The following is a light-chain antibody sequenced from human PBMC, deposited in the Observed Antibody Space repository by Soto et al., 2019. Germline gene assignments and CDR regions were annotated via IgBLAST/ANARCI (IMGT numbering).Light chain of an antibody. Sequence: QSALTQPASVSGSPGQSITISCTGTSSDVGGYNYVSWYQQYPGKAPKLVIYDVTNRPSGLSDRFSGSKSGNTAFLTISGLQAEDEADYYCSSYTRTSTLVVFGGGTKLTVL. CDR3: SSYTRTSTLVV. V-gene: IGLV2-14*03. J-gene: IGLJ2*01. CDR2: DVT. CDR1: SSDVGGYNY.